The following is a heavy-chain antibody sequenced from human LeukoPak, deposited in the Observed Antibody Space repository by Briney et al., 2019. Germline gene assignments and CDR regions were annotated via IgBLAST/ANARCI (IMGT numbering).Heavy chain of an antibody. V-gene: IGHV3-30*02. CDR2: IRYDGSNK. CDR3: AKVGAYYYDSSGCPSPDY. J-gene: IGHJ4*02. Sequence: GGSLRLSCAASRFTFSSYGMHWVRQAPGKGLEWVAFIRYDGSNKYYADSVKGRFTISRDNAKNSLYLQMNSLRAEDTAVYYCAKVGAYYYDSSGCPSPDYWGQGTLVTVSS. D-gene: IGHD3-22*01. CDR1: RFTFSSYG.